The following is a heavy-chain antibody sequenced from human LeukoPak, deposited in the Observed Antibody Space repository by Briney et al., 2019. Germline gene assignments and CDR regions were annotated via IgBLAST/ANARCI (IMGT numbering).Heavy chain of an antibody. J-gene: IGHJ4*02. CDR3: AKDQPNYYDSSGYYAFDY. CDR2: IIGSGGNT. Sequence: GGSLRLSCAASGFTFNNYAMTWVRQAPGKGLEWVSTIIGSGGNTDYADSVKGRFTISRDNSKDTLFLQMDSLRVEDTAVYYCAKDQPNYYDSSGYYAFDYWGQGTLVTVSS. D-gene: IGHD3-22*01. V-gene: IGHV3-23*01. CDR1: GFTFNNYA.